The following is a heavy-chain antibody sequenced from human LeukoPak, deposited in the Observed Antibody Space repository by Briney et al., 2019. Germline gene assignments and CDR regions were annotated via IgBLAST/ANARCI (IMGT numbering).Heavy chain of an antibody. CDR1: GFTFSNYG. Sequence: GGSLRLSCAASGFTFSNYGMHWVRQVPGKGLEWVAVISYDVSNKYYADSVKGRFTISRDNSKNTLYLQMNSLRVEDTAVYYCAKEVGITTAGLVAFEDWGQGTLVTVSS. V-gene: IGHV3-30*18. CDR3: AKEVGITTAGLVAFED. D-gene: IGHD6-13*01. J-gene: IGHJ4*02. CDR2: ISYDVSNK.